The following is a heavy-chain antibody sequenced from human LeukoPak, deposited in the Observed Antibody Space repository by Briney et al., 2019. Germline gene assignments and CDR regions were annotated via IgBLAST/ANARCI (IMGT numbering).Heavy chain of an antibody. J-gene: IGHJ4*02. V-gene: IGHV4-39*07. CDR1: GGSISSSSYY. Sequence: SETLSLTCTVSGGSISSSSYYWGWIRQPPGKGLEWIGSIYYGGSTYYNPSLKSRVTISVDTSKNQFSLKLSSVTAADTAVYYCARAPATIYWGQGTLVTVSS. D-gene: IGHD1-14*01. CDR3: ARAPATIY. CDR2: IYYGGST.